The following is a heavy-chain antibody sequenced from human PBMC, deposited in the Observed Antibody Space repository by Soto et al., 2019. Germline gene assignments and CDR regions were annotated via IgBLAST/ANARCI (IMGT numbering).Heavy chain of an antibody. CDR1: GFTFSDYY. J-gene: IGHJ6*03. D-gene: IGHD3-10*01. CDR2: ISSSGSTI. CDR3: ARNGDYGSGSYNTISYYYYYYMDV. Sequence: QVQLVESGGGLVKPGGSLRLSCAASGFTFSDYYMSWIRQAPGKGLEWVSYISSSGSTIYYADSVKGRFTISRDNAKNSLYLQMNSLRAEDTAVYYCARNGDYGSGSYNTISYYYYYYMDVWGKGTPVTVSS. V-gene: IGHV3-11*01.